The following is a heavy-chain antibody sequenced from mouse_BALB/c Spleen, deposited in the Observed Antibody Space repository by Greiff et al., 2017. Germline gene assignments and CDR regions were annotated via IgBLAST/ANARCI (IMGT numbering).Heavy chain of an antibody. CDR2: IDPANGNT. CDR1: GFNIKDTY. CDR3: ARKGFGAMDY. Sequence: VQLKESGAELVKPGASVKLSCTASGFNIKDTYMPWVKQRPEQGLEWIGRIDPANGNTKYDPKFQGKATITADTSSNTAYLQLSSLTSEDTAVYYCARKGFGAMDYWGQGTSVTVSS. D-gene: IGHD3-1*01. J-gene: IGHJ4*01. V-gene: IGHV14-3*02.